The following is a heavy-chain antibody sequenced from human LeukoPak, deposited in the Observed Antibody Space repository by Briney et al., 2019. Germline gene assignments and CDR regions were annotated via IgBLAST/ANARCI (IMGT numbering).Heavy chain of an antibody. V-gene: IGHV1-18*01. CDR3: ARGALLRYFDWSPLDAFDI. Sequence: ASVKVSCKASGYTFTSYGISWVRQAPGQGLEWMGWISAYNGNTNYAQKLQGRVTMTTDTSTSTAYMELRSLRSDDTAVYYCARGALLRYFDWSPLDAFDIWGQGTMVTVSS. D-gene: IGHD3-9*01. CDR1: GYTFTSYG. CDR2: ISAYNGNT. J-gene: IGHJ3*02.